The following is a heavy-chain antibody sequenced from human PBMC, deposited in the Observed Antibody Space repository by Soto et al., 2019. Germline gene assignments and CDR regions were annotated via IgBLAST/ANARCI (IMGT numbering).Heavy chain of an antibody. Sequence: EVQLVESGGGLVQPGGSLRLSCAASGFTFSSYSMNWVRQAPGKGLEWVSYISSSSSTIYYADSVKGRFTISRDNAKNSLYLQMNSLRAEDTAVYYCARAKYCSSTSCYAGLFHWGQGTLVTVSS. D-gene: IGHD2-2*01. CDR2: ISSSSSTI. J-gene: IGHJ4*02. CDR3: ARAKYCSSTSCYAGLFH. V-gene: IGHV3-48*01. CDR1: GFTFSSYS.